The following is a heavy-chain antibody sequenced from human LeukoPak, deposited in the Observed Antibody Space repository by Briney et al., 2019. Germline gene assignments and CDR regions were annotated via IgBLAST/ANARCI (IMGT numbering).Heavy chain of an antibody. CDR1: GGSISSHF. J-gene: IGHJ4*02. D-gene: IGHD2/OR15-2a*01. CDR3: ARVRVGGTFYYFDY. Sequence: SETLSLTCTVSGGSISSHFWSWIRKSAGKGLEWIGRIYSSGNTSYNPSLKSRVTMSVDTSRNQFSLRLNSVTAADTAVYYCARVRVGGTFYYFDYWGQGTLVTVSS. CDR2: IYSSGNT. V-gene: IGHV4-4*07.